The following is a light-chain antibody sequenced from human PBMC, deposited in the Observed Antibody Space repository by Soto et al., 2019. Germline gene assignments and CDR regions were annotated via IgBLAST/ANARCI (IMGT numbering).Light chain of an antibody. CDR1: SSDVGGYNY. J-gene: IGLJ1*01. Sequence: SLLTQPRSVSGTPGQSVTIPCTGTSSDVGGYNYVSWYQQHPGRAPKLMIYDFTKRPSGVHDRFSGSKSGNTASLPISGLQAEDEADYFCCSYAGMNSYVIAAGTRVRVL. V-gene: IGLV2-11*01. CDR3: CSYAGMNSYV. CDR2: DFT.